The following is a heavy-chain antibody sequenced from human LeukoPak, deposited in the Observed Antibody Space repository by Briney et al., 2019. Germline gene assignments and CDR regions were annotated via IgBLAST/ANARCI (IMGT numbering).Heavy chain of an antibody. Sequence: GGSLRLSCAASGFTFSSYAMHWVRQAPGKGLEYVSAISSNGGSTYYANSVKGRFTISRDNSKNTLYPQMGSLRAEDMAVYYCARDSAYYYGSGSYVPFDYWGQGTLVTVSS. V-gene: IGHV3-64*01. CDR2: ISSNGGST. J-gene: IGHJ4*02. D-gene: IGHD3-10*01. CDR1: GFTFSSYA. CDR3: ARDSAYYYGSGSYVPFDY.